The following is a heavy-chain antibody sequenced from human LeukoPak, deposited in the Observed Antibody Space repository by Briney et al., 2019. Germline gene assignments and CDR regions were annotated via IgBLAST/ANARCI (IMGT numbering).Heavy chain of an antibody. V-gene: IGHV4-59*11. CDR1: GGSISDHY. Sequence: PSETLSLTCTVSGGSISDHYWSWIRQPPGRGLEWIGYVFYSVTINDNPSLKSRVTISLYRSKSHFSLKLTSVTAADTAMYYCARRFRVGDTHFDAFDMWGQGTMVTVSS. D-gene: IGHD1-26*01. J-gene: IGHJ3*02. CDR3: ARRFRVGDTHFDAFDM. CDR2: VFYSVTI.